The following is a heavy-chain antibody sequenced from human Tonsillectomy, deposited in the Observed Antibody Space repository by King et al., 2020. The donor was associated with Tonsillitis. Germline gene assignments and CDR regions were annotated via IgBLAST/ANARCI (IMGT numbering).Heavy chain of an antibody. Sequence: VQLVESGGGLVKPGGSLRLSCAASGFTVSSYSMNWVRQAPGKRLEWVSSISSSSSYIYYADSVKGRFTISRDNAKNSLYLQMKNLRAEDTAVYYCAREQAVIGGVFFWQDSDGLDAWARGTTVTASS. V-gene: IGHV3-21*01. D-gene: IGHD3-16*01. CDR3: AREQAVIGGVFFWQDSDGLDA. CDR1: GFTVSSYS. J-gene: IGHJ6*02. CDR2: ISSSSSYI.